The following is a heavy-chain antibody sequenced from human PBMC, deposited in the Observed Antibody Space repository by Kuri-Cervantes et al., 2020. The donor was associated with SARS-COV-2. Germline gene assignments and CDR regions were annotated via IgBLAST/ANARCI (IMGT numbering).Heavy chain of an antibody. J-gene: IGHJ4*02. CDR1: GFALGDYV. CDR3: SREPNSGSFVYFDY. Sequence: GGSLRLSCTASGFALGDYVMTWFRQAPGKGLEWIGFIRNGAYGGTTELAASVRGRFSMSRDDSKGIAYLHLDSLKTEDTAVYYCSREPNSGSFVYFDYWGQGTLVTVSS. CDR2: IRNGAYGGTT. V-gene: IGHV3-49*03. D-gene: IGHD1-26*01.